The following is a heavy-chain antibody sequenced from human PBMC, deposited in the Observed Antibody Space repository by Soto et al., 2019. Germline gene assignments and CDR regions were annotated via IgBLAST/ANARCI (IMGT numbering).Heavy chain of an antibody. D-gene: IGHD3-3*01. Sequence: GGSLRLSCAASGFTFSSYAMSWVRQAPGKGLEWVSAISGSGGSTYYADSVKGRFTISRDNSKNTLNLQMNSLRAEDTAVYYCAKNSIRRGYDFWSDYYYGMDVWGQGTTVTVSS. CDR1: GFTFSSYA. V-gene: IGHV3-23*01. CDR2: ISGSGGST. CDR3: AKNSIRRGYDFWSDYYYGMDV. J-gene: IGHJ6*02.